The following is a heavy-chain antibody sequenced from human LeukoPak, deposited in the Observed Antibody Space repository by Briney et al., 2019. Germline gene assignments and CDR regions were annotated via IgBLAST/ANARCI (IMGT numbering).Heavy chain of an antibody. J-gene: IGHJ4*02. V-gene: IGHV3-23*01. Sequence: GGALRLSCAASGFTFGIYAMTWVRQAPGKGLQWVSAITGSGGSTYYADSVKGRFTISRDNSKNTLYLRMDGLRAEDTAVYYCATLPRGPTGYVGYGGEDYWGQGTLVTVSS. CDR1: GFTFGIYA. D-gene: IGHD5-12*01. CDR3: ATLPRGPTGYVGYGGEDY. CDR2: ITGSGGST.